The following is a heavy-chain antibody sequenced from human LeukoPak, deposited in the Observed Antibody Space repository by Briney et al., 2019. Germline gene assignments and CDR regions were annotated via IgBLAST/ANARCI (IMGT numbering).Heavy chain of an antibody. J-gene: IGHJ4*02. D-gene: IGHD5-18*01. CDR1: GFTFSSYS. Sequence: GGSLRLSCAASGFTFSSYSLNWVRQAPGKGLEWVSVIFSADSTYYADSVKGRFTISRDSSKNTLYLQMNSLRAEDTAVYYCARDHGYSYGFGFDYWGQGTLVTVSS. CDR3: ARDHGYSYGFGFDY. V-gene: IGHV3-66*01. CDR2: IFSADST.